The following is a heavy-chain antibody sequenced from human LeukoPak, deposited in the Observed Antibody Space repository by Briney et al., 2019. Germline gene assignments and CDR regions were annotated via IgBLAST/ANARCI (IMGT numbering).Heavy chain of an antibody. CDR3: ARVPFYDSSGVF. Sequence: SETLSLTCTVSGGSISSSSYYWGWIRQPPGKGLEWIGSIYYSGSTYYNPSLKSRVTISVDTSKNQFSLKLSSVTAADTAVYYCARVPFYDSSGVFWGQGALVTVSS. V-gene: IGHV4-39*07. CDR2: IYYSGST. CDR1: GGSISSSSYY. D-gene: IGHD3-22*01. J-gene: IGHJ4*02.